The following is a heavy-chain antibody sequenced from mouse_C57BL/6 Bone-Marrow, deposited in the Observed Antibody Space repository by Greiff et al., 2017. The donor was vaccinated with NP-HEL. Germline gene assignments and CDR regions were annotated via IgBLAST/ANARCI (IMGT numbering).Heavy chain of an antibody. CDR2: IDPSDSYT. D-gene: IGHD3-2*02. J-gene: IGHJ2*01. CDR1: GYTFTSYW. Sequence: QVQLQQPGAELVRPGTSVKLSCKASGYTFTSYWMHWVKQRPGQGLEWIGVIDPSDSYTNYNQKFKGKATLTVDTSSSTAYMQLSSLTSEDSAVYYCARRLRLPFDYWGQGTTLTVSS. V-gene: IGHV1-59*01. CDR3: ARRLRLPFDY.